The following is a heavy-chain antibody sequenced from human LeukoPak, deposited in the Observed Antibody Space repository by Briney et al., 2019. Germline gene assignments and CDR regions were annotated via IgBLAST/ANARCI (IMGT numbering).Heavy chain of an antibody. Sequence: PSETLSLTCTVSGGSISSYYWSWIRQPPGKGLEWIGYIYYSGSTNYNPSLKSRVTISVDTSKNQFSLKLSSVTAADTAVYYCARGPYSSSRFIDYWGQGTLVTVSS. D-gene: IGHD6-13*01. CDR3: ARGPYSSSRFIDY. CDR2: IYYSGST. CDR1: GGSISSYY. J-gene: IGHJ4*02. V-gene: IGHV4-59*01.